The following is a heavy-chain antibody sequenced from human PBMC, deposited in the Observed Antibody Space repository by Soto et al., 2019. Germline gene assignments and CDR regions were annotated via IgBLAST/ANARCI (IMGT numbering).Heavy chain of an antibody. J-gene: IGHJ6*02. CDR2: INHSGST. CDR1: GGSFSGYY. Sequence: SETLSLTCAVYGGSFSGYYWSWIRQPPGKGLEWIGEINHSGSTNYNPSLKSRVTISVDTSKNQFSLKLSSVTAADTAVYYCARSRRYNYGMDVWGQGTTVTVSS. CDR3: ARSRRYNYGMDV. V-gene: IGHV4-34*01.